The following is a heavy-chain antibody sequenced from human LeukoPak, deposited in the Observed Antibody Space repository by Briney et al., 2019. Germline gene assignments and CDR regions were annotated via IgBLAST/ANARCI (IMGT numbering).Heavy chain of an antibody. V-gene: IGHV3-30-3*01. J-gene: IGHJ6*02. CDR3: VRGYGYYTAGYYYYYGMDV. Sequence: GRSLRLSCVASGFTFSSYAMHWVRQAPGKGLEWVGVISYDGSNKYYADSVKGRFTISRDNSKNTLYLKMNSLRAEDTAVYYCVRGYGYYTAGYYYYYGMDVWGQGTTVTVSS. D-gene: IGHD3-22*01. CDR1: GFTFSSYA. CDR2: ISYDGSNK.